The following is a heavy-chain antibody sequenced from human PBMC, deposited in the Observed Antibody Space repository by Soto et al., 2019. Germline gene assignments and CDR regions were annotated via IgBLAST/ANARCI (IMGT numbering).Heavy chain of an antibody. CDR3: AKKAVPDSGINYYAMDV. CDR2: LSGSGKTT. D-gene: IGHD3-10*01. CDR1: GFNFGSYV. Sequence: EVELLESGGGLVQPGGSLRLSCAGTGFNFGSYVMNWVRQAPGKGLEWVSGLSGSGKTTYYTDSVTGRFTISRDNSKNILYLQMSSLRADDSAIYFCAKKAVPDSGINYYAMDVWGQGTTVTVSS. J-gene: IGHJ6*02. V-gene: IGHV3-23*01.